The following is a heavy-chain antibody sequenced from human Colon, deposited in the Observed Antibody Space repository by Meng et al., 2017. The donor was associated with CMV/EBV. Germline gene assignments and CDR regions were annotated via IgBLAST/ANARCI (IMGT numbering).Heavy chain of an antibody. D-gene: IGHD6-13*01. J-gene: IGHJ6*02. Sequence: ASVKVSCKASGYSFTNFDIYWVRQAPGQGLEWMGWMNPATGNTGYAETLQGRVTMPRDNSIGTAYMELSGLRSEDTAVYYCARVRLAAAGSEPFSIWGQGTTVTVSS. CDR2: MNPATGNT. CDR3: ARVRLAAAGSEPFSI. CDR1: GYSFTNFD. V-gene: IGHV1-8*01.